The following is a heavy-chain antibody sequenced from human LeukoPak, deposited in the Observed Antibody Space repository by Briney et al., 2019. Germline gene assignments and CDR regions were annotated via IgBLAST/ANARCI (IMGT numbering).Heavy chain of an antibody. CDR3: ARHDFIAAAGTGGHDY. CDR2: IYYSGST. CDR1: GYSISSGYY. V-gene: IGHV4-38-2*02. J-gene: IGHJ4*02. D-gene: IGHD6-13*01. Sequence: SETLSLTCTVSGYSISSGYYWGWIRQPPGKGLEWIGSIYYSGSTYYNPSLKSRVTISVDTSKNQFSLKLSSVTAADTAVYYCARHDFIAAAGTGGHDYWGQGTQVTVSS.